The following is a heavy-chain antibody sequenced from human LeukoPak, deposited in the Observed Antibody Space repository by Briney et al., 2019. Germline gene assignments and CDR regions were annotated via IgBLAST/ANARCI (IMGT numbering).Heavy chain of an antibody. J-gene: IGHJ5*02. Sequence: SETLSLTCAVYGGSFSGYYWSWIRQPPGKGLEWIGEINHSGSTNYNPSLKSRVTISVDTSKNRFSLKLSSVTAADTAVYYCARPRKRTTTVTTRFNWFDPWGQGTLVTVSS. CDR2: INHSGST. D-gene: IGHD4-17*01. CDR1: GGSFSGYY. V-gene: IGHV4-34*01. CDR3: ARPRKRTTTVTTRFNWFDP.